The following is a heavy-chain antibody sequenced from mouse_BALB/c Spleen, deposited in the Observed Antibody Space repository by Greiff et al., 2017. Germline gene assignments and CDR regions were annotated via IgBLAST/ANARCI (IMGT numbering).Heavy chain of an antibody. D-gene: IGHD3-2*01. CDR2: ISYSGST. CDR1: GYSITSDYA. V-gene: IGHV3-2*02. Sequence: VQLQQSGPGLVKPSQSLSLTCTVTGYSITSDYAWNWIRQFPGNKLEWMGYISYSGSTSYNPSLKSRISITRDTSKNQFFLQLNSVTTEDTATYYCAETARATFAYWGQGTLVTVSA. CDR3: AETARATFAY. J-gene: IGHJ3*01.